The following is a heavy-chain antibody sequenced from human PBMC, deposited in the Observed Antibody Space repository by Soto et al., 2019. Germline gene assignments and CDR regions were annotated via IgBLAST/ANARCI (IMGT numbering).Heavy chain of an antibody. CDR3: ARDREYYYDSSGYSGTYAFDI. V-gene: IGHV1-69*06. CDR1: GYTFTSYA. D-gene: IGHD3-22*01. CDR2: TIPIFGTA. Sequence: SVKVSCKASGYTFTSYAISWVRQAPGQGLEWMGGTIPIFGTANYAQKFQGRVTITADKSTSTAYLELSSLRSEDTAVYYCARDREYYYDSSGYSGTYAFDIWGQGTMVTVSS. J-gene: IGHJ3*02.